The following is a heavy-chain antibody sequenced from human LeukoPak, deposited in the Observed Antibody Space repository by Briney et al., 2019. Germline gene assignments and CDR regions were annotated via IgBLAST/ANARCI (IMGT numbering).Heavy chain of an antibody. J-gene: IGHJ4*02. D-gene: IGHD2-2*02. CDR2: ISSSSSTI. CDR1: GFTFSSYS. V-gene: IGHV3-48*01. Sequence: GGSLRLSCAASGFTFSSYSMNWFRQAPGKGLEWVSYISSSSSTIYYAESVKGRFTISRDNAKNSLYLQMNSLRAEDTAVYYCAREILGYCSSTSCYRGYYFDYWGQGTLVTVSS. CDR3: AREILGYCSSTSCYRGYYFDY.